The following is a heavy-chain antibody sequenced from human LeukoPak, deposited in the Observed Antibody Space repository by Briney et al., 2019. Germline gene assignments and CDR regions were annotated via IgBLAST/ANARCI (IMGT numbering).Heavy chain of an antibody. CDR1: GFTFSSYA. J-gene: IGHJ4*02. Sequence: GGSLRLSCAASGFTFSSYAMSWVRQAPGKGLEWVSGISGSGGSTYYADSVKGRFTISRDDSKNTLYLQVNSLRAEDTAVYYCAKDRRLRVTQWDVFDYWGQGTLVTVSS. CDR3: AKDRRLRVTQWDVFDY. D-gene: IGHD1-26*01. V-gene: IGHV3-23*01. CDR2: ISGSGGST.